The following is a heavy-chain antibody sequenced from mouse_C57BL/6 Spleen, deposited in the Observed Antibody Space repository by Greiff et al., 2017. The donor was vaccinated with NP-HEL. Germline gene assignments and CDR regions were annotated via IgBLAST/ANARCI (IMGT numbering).Heavy chain of an antibody. CDR2: IYPSDSET. CDR3: AREGAYYGSSYFDY. V-gene: IGHV1-61*01. J-gene: IGHJ2*01. CDR1: GYTFTSYW. Sequence: QVQLQQPGAELVRPGSSVKLSCKASGYTFTSYWMDWVKQRPGQGLEWIGNIYPSDSETHYNQKFKDKATLTVDKSSSTAYMQLSSLTSEDSAVYYCAREGAYYGSSYFDYWGQGTTLTVSS. D-gene: IGHD1-1*01.